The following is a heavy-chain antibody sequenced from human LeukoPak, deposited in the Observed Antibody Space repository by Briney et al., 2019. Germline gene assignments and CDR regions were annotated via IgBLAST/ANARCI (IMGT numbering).Heavy chain of an antibody. CDR2: IYLSDSDT. Sequence: GESLKISCKGSGYSSTSYWIAWVRQMPGKGLEWMGIIYLSDSDTRYSPSFQGQVTISADKSISTAYLQWSSLKASDTAMYYCARPTNYYDSSGYYYDSAFDIWGQGTMVTVSS. CDR1: GYSSTSYW. J-gene: IGHJ3*02. CDR3: ARPTNYYDSSGYYYDSAFDI. V-gene: IGHV5-51*01. D-gene: IGHD3-22*01.